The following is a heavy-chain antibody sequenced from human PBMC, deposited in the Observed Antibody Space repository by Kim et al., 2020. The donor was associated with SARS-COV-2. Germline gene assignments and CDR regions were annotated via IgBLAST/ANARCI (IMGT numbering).Heavy chain of an antibody. CDR1: GYSFTSYW. D-gene: IGHD6-6*01. V-gene: IGHV5-10-1*01. Sequence: GESLKISCKGSGYSFTSYWISWVRQMPGKGLEWMGRIDPSDSYTNYSPSFQGHVTISADKSISTAYLQWSSLKASDTAMYYCARLSYSSSSPYNWFDPWGQGTLVTVSS. CDR2: IDPSDSYT. J-gene: IGHJ5*02. CDR3: ARLSYSSSSPYNWFDP.